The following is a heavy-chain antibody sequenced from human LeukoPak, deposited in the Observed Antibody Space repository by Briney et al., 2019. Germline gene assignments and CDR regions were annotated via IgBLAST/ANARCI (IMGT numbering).Heavy chain of an antibody. V-gene: IGHV3-21*01. CDR3: WGTVDCSSTSCYNYYYYYMDV. CDR2: ISSSSSYI. CDR1: GFTFSSYS. J-gene: IGHJ6*03. D-gene: IGHD2-2*02. Sequence: PGGSLRLSCAASGFTFSSYSMNWVRQAPGKGLEWVSSISSSSSYIYYADSVKGRFTISRDNAKNSLYLQMNSLRAEEPAVYYCWGTVDCSSTSCYNYYYYYMDVWGKGTTVTVSS.